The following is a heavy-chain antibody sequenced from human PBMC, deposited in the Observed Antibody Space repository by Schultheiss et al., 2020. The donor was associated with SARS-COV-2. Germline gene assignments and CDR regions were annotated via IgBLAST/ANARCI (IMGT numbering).Heavy chain of an antibody. V-gene: IGHV1-2*02. CDR3: VRESARGLFGVVISQFDY. D-gene: IGHD3-3*01. CDR2: INPNSGGT. CDR1: GYTFTGNY. Sequence: ASVKVSCKASGYTFTGNYMHWVRQAPGQGLEWMGWINPNSGGTNYAQKFQGRVTMTRDTSISTAYMDLTKLRSDDTAVYYCVRESARGLFGVVISQFDYWGQGTLVTVSS. J-gene: IGHJ4*02.